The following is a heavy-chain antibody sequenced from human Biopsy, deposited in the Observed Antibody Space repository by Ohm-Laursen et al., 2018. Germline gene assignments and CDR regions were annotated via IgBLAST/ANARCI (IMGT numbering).Heavy chain of an antibody. Sequence: SLRLSCAATGFRFDDYAMQWVRQAPGKGLEWVSGISWSSGTIGYADSVKGRFTVSRDNAKNSLFLQMNSLRIEDTALYYCVKSAYSSGFWEASDYWGQGTLVTVSS. CDR3: VKSAYSSGFWEASDY. J-gene: IGHJ4*02. V-gene: IGHV3-9*01. D-gene: IGHD6-19*01. CDR2: ISWSSGTI. CDR1: GFRFDDYA.